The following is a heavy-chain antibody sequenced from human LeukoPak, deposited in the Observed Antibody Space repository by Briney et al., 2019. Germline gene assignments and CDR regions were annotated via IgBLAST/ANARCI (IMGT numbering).Heavy chain of an antibody. Sequence: GASVKVSCKASGGTFSSYAISWVRQAPGQGLEWMGRIIPILGIANYAQKFQGRVTMTRDTSTSTVYMELSSLRSEDTAVYYCARGKAYYYDSSGRYGMDVWGQGTTVTVSS. CDR1: GGTFSSYA. J-gene: IGHJ6*02. CDR2: IIPILGIA. D-gene: IGHD3-22*01. CDR3: ARGKAYYYDSSGRYGMDV. V-gene: IGHV1-69*04.